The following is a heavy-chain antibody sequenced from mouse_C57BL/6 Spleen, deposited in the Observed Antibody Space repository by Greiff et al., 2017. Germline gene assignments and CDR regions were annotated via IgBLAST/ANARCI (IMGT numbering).Heavy chain of an antibody. J-gene: IGHJ3*01. Sequence: QVQLQQPGAELVKPGASVKLSCKASGYTFTSYWMHWVKQRPGQGLEWIGMLHPNSGSTNYNEKFKSKATLTVDKSSSTAYMQLSSLTSEDTAVYYCTTERAYDGYPGWAYWGQGTLVTVSA. CDR3: TTERAYDGYPGWAY. CDR1: GYTFTSYW. D-gene: IGHD2-3*01. CDR2: LHPNSGST. V-gene: IGHV1-64*01.